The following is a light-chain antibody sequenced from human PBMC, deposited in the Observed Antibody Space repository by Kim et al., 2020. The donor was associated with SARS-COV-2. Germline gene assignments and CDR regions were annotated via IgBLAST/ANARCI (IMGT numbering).Light chain of an antibody. CDR2: DAS. Sequence: SSPGERATLSCRANQRISSNYIAWYQHNPGQSPRLLIHDASNRATGIPDRFSGSGSGTDFTLTISRLEPEDFAVYYCHQYIRSPYSFGQGTKREIK. J-gene: IGKJ2*03. CDR3: HQYIRSPYS. CDR1: QRISSNY. V-gene: IGKV3-20*01.